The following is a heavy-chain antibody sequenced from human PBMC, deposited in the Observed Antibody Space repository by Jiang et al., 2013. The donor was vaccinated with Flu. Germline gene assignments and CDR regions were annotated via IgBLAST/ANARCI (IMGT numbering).Heavy chain of an antibody. D-gene: IGHD3-3*01. Sequence: SRDNSKNTLYLQMNSLRAEDTAVYYCAKERLILEWLVDYWGQGTLVTVVL. CDR3: AKERLILEWLVDY. J-gene: IGHJ4*02. V-gene: IGHV3-23*01.